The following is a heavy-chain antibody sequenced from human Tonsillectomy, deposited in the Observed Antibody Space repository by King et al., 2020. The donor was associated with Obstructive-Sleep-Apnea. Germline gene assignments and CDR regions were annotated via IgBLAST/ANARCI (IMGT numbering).Heavy chain of an antibody. CDR2: FYSGGST. D-gene: IGHD5-24*01. Sequence: VQLVESGGGVVQPGGSLRLSCEASGLTVRSNYMPLVRQAPGKGLEWVSVFYSGGSTYYADSVKDRFTISRDNSKNALYLQMNNLRVEDTAVYYCARDRNGFNPIFDYWGQGTLVTVSS. CDR1: GLTVRSNY. CDR3: ARDRNGFNPIFDY. J-gene: IGHJ4*02. V-gene: IGHV3-66*01.